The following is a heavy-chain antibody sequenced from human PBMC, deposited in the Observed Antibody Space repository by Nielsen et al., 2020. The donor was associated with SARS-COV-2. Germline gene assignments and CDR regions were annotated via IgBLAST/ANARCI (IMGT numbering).Heavy chain of an antibody. CDR2: ISGSGGST. J-gene: IGHJ6*02. D-gene: IGHD3-10*01. CDR1: GFTFSSYA. CDR3: ATSGFYV. V-gene: IGHV3-23*01. Sequence: GESLKISCAASGFTFSSYAMSWVRQAPGKGLEWVSAISGSGGSTYYADSVKGRFTISRDNAKNTLYLQMNSLRAEDTAVYYCATSGFYVWGQGTTVTVSS.